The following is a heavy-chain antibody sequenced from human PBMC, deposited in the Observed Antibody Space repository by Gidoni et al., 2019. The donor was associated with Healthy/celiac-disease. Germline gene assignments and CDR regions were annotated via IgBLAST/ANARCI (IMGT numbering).Heavy chain of an antibody. Sequence: EVQLLESGGGLVQPGGSLRLSCAASGFTFSSYAMSWVRQAPGKGLEWVSAISGSGGSTYYADSVKGRFTISRDNSKNTLYLQMNSLRAEDTAVYYCAKSPISRKITIFGVVIGNGMDVWGQGTTVTVSS. J-gene: IGHJ6*02. CDR3: AKSPISRKITIFGVVIGNGMDV. D-gene: IGHD3-3*01. CDR1: GFTFSSYA. CDR2: ISGSGGST. V-gene: IGHV3-23*01.